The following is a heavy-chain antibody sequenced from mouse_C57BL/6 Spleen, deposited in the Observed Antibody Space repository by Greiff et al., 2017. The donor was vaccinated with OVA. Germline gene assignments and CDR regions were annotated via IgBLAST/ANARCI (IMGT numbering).Heavy chain of an antibody. CDR1: GYTFTSYW. CDR2: IDPSDSET. D-gene: IGHD1-1*01. Sequence: VQLQQPGAELVRPGSSVKLSCKASGYTFTSYWMHWVKQRPIQGLEWIGNIDPSDSETHYNQKFKDKATLTVDKSSSTAYMQLSSLTSEDSAVYYCARSRDYGSSLAYWGQGTLVTVSA. V-gene: IGHV1-52*01. CDR3: ARSRDYGSSLAY. J-gene: IGHJ3*01.